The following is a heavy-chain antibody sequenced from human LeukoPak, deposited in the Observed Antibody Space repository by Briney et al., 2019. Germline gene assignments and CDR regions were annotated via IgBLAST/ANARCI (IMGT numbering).Heavy chain of an antibody. CDR3: ARQDYDFWSGYYSPGYFQH. CDR1: GGSISSYY. CDR2: IYYSGST. Sequence: SETLSLTCTVSGGSISSYYWNWIRQPPGKGLEWIGYIYYSGSTNYNPSLKSRVTTSVDTSKNQFSLKLSSVTAADTAVYYCARQDYDFWSGYYSPGYFQHWGQGTLVTVSS. V-gene: IGHV4-59*08. D-gene: IGHD3-3*01. J-gene: IGHJ1*01.